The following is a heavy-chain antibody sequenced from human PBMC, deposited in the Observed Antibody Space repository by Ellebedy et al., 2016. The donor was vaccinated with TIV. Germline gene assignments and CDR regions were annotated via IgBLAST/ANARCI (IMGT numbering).Heavy chain of an antibody. J-gene: IGHJ5*02. Sequence: AASVKVSCKASGGTFGSYAFNWVRQAPGQGLEWMGWISAYNGNTNYAQKLQGRVTMTTDTSTSTAYMELRSLRSDDTAVYYCARDPLVREYNWFDPWGQGTLVTVSS. CDR3: ARDPLVREYNWFDP. CDR1: GGTFGSYA. CDR2: ISAYNGNT. V-gene: IGHV1-18*01. D-gene: IGHD3-10*01.